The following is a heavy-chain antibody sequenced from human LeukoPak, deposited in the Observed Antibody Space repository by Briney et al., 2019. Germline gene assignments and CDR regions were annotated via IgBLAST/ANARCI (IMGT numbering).Heavy chain of an antibody. D-gene: IGHD6-19*01. Sequence: PGRSLRLSCAASGFSFTSYGMHWVRQAPGKGLEWVAVIWYDGTNKYYADSVKGRFTISRDTSNNMLYLQMNSLRAGDTAVYYCARADSSGWYFDYWGQGTLVTVSS. CDR1: GFSFTSYG. CDR2: IWYDGTNK. J-gene: IGHJ4*02. CDR3: ARADSSGWYFDY. V-gene: IGHV3-33*01.